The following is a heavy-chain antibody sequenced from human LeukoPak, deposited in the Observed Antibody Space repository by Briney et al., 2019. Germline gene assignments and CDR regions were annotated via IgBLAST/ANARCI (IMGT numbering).Heavy chain of an antibody. CDR1: GGSISSYY. Sequence: SETLSLTCTVSGGSISSYYWGWIRQPPGKGLEWIGSIYYRGSTYYNPSLKSRVTTSVDTSKNQFSLKLSSVTAADTAVYYCARASRSSSWYSLDYWGQGTLVTVSS. CDR2: IYYRGST. CDR3: ARASRSSSWYSLDY. J-gene: IGHJ4*02. V-gene: IGHV4-39*07. D-gene: IGHD6-13*01.